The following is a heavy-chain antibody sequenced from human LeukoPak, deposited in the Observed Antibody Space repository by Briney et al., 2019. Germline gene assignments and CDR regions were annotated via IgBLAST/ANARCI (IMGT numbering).Heavy chain of an antibody. J-gene: IGHJ3*02. CDR1: GFTFSSYW. CDR3: AKISPLDYGGKPWALDI. Sequence: GGALRLSCAASGFTFSSYWMHWVRQAPGKGRVWVSRINSDGSNTTFADSVKGRVPIARDNSKNTRYLQMNSLRGEDTAAYYCAKISPLDYGGKPWALDIWGQGTMVTVSS. D-gene: IGHD4-23*01. CDR2: INSDGSNT. V-gene: IGHV3-74*01.